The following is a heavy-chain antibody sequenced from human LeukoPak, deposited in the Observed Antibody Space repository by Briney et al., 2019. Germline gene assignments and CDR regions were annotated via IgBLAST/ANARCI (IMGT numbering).Heavy chain of an antibody. CDR2: IYPGDSDT. CDR3: ARRADTAMVIFDY. J-gene: IGHJ4*02. Sequence: PGESLKISCKGSGYSFTTYWIGWVRQMPGKGLEWMGIIYPGDSDTRYSPSFQGQVTISADKSISTAYLQWSSLKASDTAMYYCARRADTAMVIFDYWGQGTLVTVSS. D-gene: IGHD5-18*01. V-gene: IGHV5-51*01. CDR1: GYSFTTYW.